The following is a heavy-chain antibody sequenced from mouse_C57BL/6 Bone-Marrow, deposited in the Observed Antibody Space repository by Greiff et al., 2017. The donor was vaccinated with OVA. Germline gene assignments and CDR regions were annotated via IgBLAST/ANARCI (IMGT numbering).Heavy chain of an antibody. V-gene: IGHV1-50*01. CDR1: GYTFTSYW. Sequence: PLPPPGAELVTPGASVKLSCTSSGYTFTSYWMQWVKQRPGQGLEWIGEIDPSDSYTNYNQKFKGKATLTVDTSSSTAYMQLSSLTSEDSAVYYCAVVSSAYWGQGTLVTVSA. CDR2: IDPSDSYT. D-gene: IGHD1-1*01. J-gene: IGHJ3*01. CDR3: AVVSSAY.